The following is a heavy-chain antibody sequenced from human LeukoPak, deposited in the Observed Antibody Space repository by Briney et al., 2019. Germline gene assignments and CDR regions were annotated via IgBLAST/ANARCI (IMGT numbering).Heavy chain of an antibody. Sequence: ASVKVSCKASGYTFTGYHMHWVRQAPGQGLEWMGRINPNSGDTNYAQKFQGRVTMTRDTSISTAYMELSRLRSDDTAVYYCARDYCGSNSCLFDYWGQGTLVTVSS. D-gene: IGHD2-2*01. CDR3: ARDYCGSNSCLFDY. CDR1: GYTFTGYH. V-gene: IGHV1-2*06. J-gene: IGHJ4*02. CDR2: INPNSGDT.